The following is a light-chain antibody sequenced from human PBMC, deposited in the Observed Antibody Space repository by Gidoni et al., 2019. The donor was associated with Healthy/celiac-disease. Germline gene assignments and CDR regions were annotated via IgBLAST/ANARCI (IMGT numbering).Light chain of an antibody. CDR1: QDITNY. V-gene: IGKV1-33*01. CDR2: DAS. Sequence: DIQMTQSPFSRSASVGDRVTITCQASQDITNYLNWYQQKPGKAPKLLIYDASSLETGVPSRFSGSGSGTDFTFTISSLQPEDIATYYCQQYDNLPLTFGGGTKVEIK. CDR3: QQYDNLPLT. J-gene: IGKJ4*01.